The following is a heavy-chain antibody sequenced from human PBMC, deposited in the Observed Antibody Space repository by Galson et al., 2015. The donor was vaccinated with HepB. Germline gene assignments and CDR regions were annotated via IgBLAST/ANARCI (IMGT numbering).Heavy chain of an antibody. Sequence: SLRLSCAASGFTFSSYAMSWVRQAPGKGLEWVSAISGSGGSTYYADSVKGRFTISRDNSKNTLYLQMNSLRAEDTAVYYCAKNPFSSGWYSGDWFDPWGQGTLVTVSS. J-gene: IGHJ5*02. CDR1: GFTFSSYA. D-gene: IGHD6-19*01. CDR2: ISGSGGST. V-gene: IGHV3-23*01. CDR3: AKNPFSSGWYSGDWFDP.